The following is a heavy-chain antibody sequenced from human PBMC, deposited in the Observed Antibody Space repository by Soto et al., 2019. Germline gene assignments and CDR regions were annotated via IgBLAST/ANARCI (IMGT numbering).Heavy chain of an antibody. Sequence: SETLSLTCTVSGGSISSSSYYWGWIRQPPGKGLEWIGSIYYSGSTYYNPTLKSRVTKYVDTSKNQLSLKLSNVTAADMALYYCARHEGSGWYYYYYGMDVWGQGTTVT. CDR1: GGSISSSSYY. D-gene: IGHD6-19*01. CDR3: ARHEGSGWYYYYYGMDV. J-gene: IGHJ6*02. CDR2: IYYSGST. V-gene: IGHV4-39*01.